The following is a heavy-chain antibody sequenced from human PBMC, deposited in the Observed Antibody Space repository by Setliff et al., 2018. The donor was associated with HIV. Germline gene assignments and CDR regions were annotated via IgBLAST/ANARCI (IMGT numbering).Heavy chain of an antibody. V-gene: IGHV3-7*01. CDR1: GFTFSDYW. D-gene: IGHD1-26*01. J-gene: IGHJ5*02. Sequence: GGSLRLSCAASGFTFSDYWMTWVRQAPGKGLEWVANISQDGSEKYYVDSVKGRFTISRDNAKNSLYLQMNSLRAEDTAVYYCAKDLGRVDWFDPWGQGTLVTVSS. CDR3: AKDLGRVDWFDP. CDR2: ISQDGSEK.